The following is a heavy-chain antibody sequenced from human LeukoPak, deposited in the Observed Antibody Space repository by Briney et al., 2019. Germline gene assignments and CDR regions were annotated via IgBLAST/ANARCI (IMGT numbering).Heavy chain of an antibody. J-gene: IGHJ6*03. V-gene: IGHV3-21*06. CDR1: GLTFSSYS. D-gene: IGHD3-10*01. CDR2: ISSSSSYI. CDR3: ARDGVTMVRRVKVLGYYYYYMDV. Sequence: GGSLRLSCAASGLTFSSYSMNWVRQAPGEGREWVSSISSSSSYIYYADSVKSRFTISRDNAKNSLYLQMNSLRAEDTAVYYCARDGVTMVRRVKVLGYYYYYMDVWGKGTTVTISS.